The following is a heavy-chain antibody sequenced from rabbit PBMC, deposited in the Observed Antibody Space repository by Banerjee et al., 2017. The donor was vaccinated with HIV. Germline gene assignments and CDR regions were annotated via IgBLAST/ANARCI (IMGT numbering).Heavy chain of an antibody. CDR1: GFSFSSSYW. V-gene: IGHV1S40*01. CDR2: INTISGDT. D-gene: IGHD6-1*01. CDR3: ARGYIYDYVGDTYALNL. Sequence: QSLEESGGDLVKPGASLTLTCTASGFSFSSSYWIYWVRQAPGKGLEWIACINTISGDTVYATWAKGRFTISKTSSTTVTLQMTSLTVADTATYFCARGYIYDYVGDTYALNLWGPGTLVTVS. J-gene: IGHJ4*01.